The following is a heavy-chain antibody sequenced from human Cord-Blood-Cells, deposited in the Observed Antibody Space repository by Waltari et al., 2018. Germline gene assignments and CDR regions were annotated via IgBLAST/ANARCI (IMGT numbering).Heavy chain of an antibody. V-gene: IGHV4-34*01. D-gene: IGHD3-3*01. CDR2: INHSGST. CDR3: ARGGVLEWLLYGSYYYYGMDV. J-gene: IGHJ6*02. CDR1: GGSFSGYS. Sequence: QVQLQQCGAGLLKPSETLSPTCPVYGGSFSGYSWSWIRKPPGSGLEWIGEINHSGSTNYNPALKSRVTISVDTSKNQFSLKLSSVTAADTAVYYCARGGVLEWLLYGSYYYYGMDVWGQGTTVTVSS.